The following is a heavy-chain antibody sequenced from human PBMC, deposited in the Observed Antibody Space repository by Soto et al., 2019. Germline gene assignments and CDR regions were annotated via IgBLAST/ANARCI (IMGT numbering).Heavy chain of an antibody. CDR1: GYTFTSYG. Sequence: QVQLVQSGAEVKKPGASVKVSCKASGYTFTSYGISWVRQAPGQGLEWMGWISAYNGNTNYAQKLQGRVTMTTDTTTSTAYMERRSRRSDDTAVYYCARQSTRAADVVGATTDGPADLDYWGQGTLVTVSS. V-gene: IGHV1-18*01. J-gene: IGHJ4*02. D-gene: IGHD1-26*01. CDR2: ISAYNGNT. CDR3: ARQSTRAADVVGATTDGPADLDY.